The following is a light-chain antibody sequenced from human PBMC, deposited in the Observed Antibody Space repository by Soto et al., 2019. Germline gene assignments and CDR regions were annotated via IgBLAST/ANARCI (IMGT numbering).Light chain of an antibody. CDR2: VAS. CDR1: QDISSY. Sequence: AIRMTQSPSSLSASPGDRVTITCRASQDISSYLAWYQQKPGKAPNLLIYVASTLQSGVPSRFSGSGSGTDFTLTISRLKSEDFATYYCQQYYEFPLTFGGGTKVDIK. J-gene: IGKJ4*01. V-gene: IGKV1-8*01. CDR3: QQYYEFPLT.